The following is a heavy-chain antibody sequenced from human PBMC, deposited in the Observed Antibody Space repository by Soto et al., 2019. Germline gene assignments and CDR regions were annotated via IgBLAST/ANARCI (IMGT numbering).Heavy chain of an antibody. CDR1: GFTFSSYG. CDR3: AIEYCSGGRCYYYGMDV. Sequence: GGSLRLSCAASGFTFSSYGMHWVRQAPGKGLEWVAVIWYDGSNKYYADSVKGRFTISRDNSKNTLYLQMNSLRAEDTVVYYCAIEYCSGGRCYYYGMDVWGQGTTVTVSS. D-gene: IGHD2-15*01. J-gene: IGHJ6*02. CDR2: IWYDGSNK. V-gene: IGHV3-33*01.